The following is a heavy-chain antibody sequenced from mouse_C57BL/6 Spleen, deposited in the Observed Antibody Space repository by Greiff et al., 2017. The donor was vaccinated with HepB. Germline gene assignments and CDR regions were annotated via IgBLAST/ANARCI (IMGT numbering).Heavy chain of an antibody. J-gene: IGHJ2*01. V-gene: IGHV1-80*01. CDR3: ARAAGGYFDY. CDR1: GYAFSSYW. CDR2: FYPGDGDT. Sequence: VQLQESGAELVKPGASVKISCKASGYAFSSYWMNWVKQRPGKGLEWIGQFYPGDGDTNYNGKFKGKATLTEDKSSSTAYMQLSSLTSEDSAVYFCARAAGGYFDYWGQGTTLTVSS.